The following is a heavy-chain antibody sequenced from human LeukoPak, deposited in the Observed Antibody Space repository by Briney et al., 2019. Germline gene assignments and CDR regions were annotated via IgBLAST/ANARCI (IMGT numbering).Heavy chain of an antibody. D-gene: IGHD2-21*01. J-gene: IGHJ4*02. CDR3: ARDPHIVVEASDRVYFLDS. V-gene: IGHV3-21*01. CDR1: GFTFNTYS. Sequence: GGSLRLSCAASGFTFNTYSMNWVRQAPGKGLEWVSSINSYGDYIYYADSVKGRFTISGDNAKNSLYLQMNSLRAGDTAVYYCARDPHIVVEASDRVYFLDSWGQGTLVTVSS. CDR2: INSYGDYI.